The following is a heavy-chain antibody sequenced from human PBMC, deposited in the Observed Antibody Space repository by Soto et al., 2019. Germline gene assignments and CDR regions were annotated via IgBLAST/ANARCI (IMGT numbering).Heavy chain of an antibody. D-gene: IGHD2-2*01. CDR1: GGSFSGYY. J-gene: IGHJ4*02. CDR3: ARLLGRNIVVVPAAHSEY. Sequence: QVQLQQWGAGLLKPSETLSLTCAVYGGSFSGYYWSWIRQPPGRGLEWIGEINHSGSTNYNPSLKSRVTISVDTSKNQFSLKLSSVTAADTAVYYCARLLGRNIVVVPAAHSEYWGQGTLVTVSS. CDR2: INHSGST. V-gene: IGHV4-34*01.